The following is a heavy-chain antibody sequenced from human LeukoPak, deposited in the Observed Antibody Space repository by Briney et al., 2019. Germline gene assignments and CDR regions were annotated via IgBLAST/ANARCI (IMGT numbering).Heavy chain of an antibody. D-gene: IGHD6-13*01. CDR2: ISYDGSNK. CDR3: ARDGIAAAGVAGNWFDP. V-gene: IGHV3-30*04. CDR1: GFTFSSYA. Sequence: PGGSLRLSCAASGFTFSSYAMHWVRQAPGKGLEWVAVISYDGSNKYYADSVKGRFTISRDNSKNTLYLQMNSLRAEDTAVYYCARDGIAAAGVAGNWFDPWGQGTLVTVSS. J-gene: IGHJ5*02.